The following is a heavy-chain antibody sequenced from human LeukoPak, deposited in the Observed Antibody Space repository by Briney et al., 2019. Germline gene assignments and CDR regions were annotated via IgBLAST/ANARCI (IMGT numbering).Heavy chain of an antibody. V-gene: IGHV3-74*01. D-gene: IGHD1-26*01. J-gene: IGHJ4*02. Sequence: TGGSLRLSCAASRFTFSNYWMHWVRQAPGKGLVWVSRIDSDGSRTSYADSVKGRFTISRDNAKNTLYLQMNSLRAEDTAVYYRAKKRGSYYFFDYWGQGTLVTVSS. CDR2: IDSDGSRT. CDR1: RFTFSNYW. CDR3: AKKRGSYYFFDY.